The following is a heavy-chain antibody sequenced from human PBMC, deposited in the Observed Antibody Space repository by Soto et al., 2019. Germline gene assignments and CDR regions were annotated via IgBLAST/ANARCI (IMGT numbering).Heavy chain of an antibody. CDR1: GYTFTSYD. CDR3: ARGRGITIFGVVIHNWFDP. V-gene: IGHV1-8*01. J-gene: IGHJ5*02. Sequence: QVQLVQSGAEVKKPGASVKVSCKASGYTFTSYDINWVRQATGQGLEWMGWMNPNSGNTGNAQKFQGRVTMTRNTSISTAYMELSSLRSEDTAVYYCARGRGITIFGVVIHNWFDPWGQGTLVTVSS. D-gene: IGHD3-3*01. CDR2: MNPNSGNT.